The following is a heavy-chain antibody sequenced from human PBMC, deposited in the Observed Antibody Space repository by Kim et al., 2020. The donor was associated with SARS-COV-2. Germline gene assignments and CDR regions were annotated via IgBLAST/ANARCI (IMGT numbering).Heavy chain of an antibody. D-gene: IGHD3-22*01. J-gene: IGHJ4*02. V-gene: IGHV4-39*01. Sequence: YNPSLKSRVTISVDTSKNQFSLKLSSVTAADTAVYYCAGHYDSSGYYGDYWGQGTLVTVSS. CDR3: AGHYDSSGYYGDY.